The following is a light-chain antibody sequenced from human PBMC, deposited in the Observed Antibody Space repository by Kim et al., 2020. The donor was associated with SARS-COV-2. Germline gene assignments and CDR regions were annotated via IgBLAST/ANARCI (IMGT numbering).Light chain of an antibody. V-gene: IGKV3-20*01. J-gene: IGKJ4*01. CDR1: QSFSSTY. Sequence: PGERAPLSCRASQSFSSTYLAWYQQKPGQAPRLLISGASSRATGIPDRFSGSGSGTDFTLTISRLEPEDFGVYYCQQYGSPLLTFGGGTKVDIK. CDR3: QQYGSPLLT. CDR2: GAS.